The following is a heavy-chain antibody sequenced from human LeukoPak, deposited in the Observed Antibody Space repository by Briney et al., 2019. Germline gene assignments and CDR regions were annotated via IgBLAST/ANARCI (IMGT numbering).Heavy chain of an antibody. CDR2: IYYSGST. V-gene: IGHV4-30-4*01. CDR3: ASRRPPLPPDC. J-gene: IGHJ4*02. Sequence: SETLSLTCTVSGVSISSGDYYWSWIRQPPGKGLEWIGYIYYSGSTYYNPSLKSRVTISVDTSENQFSLKLSSVTAADTAVYYCASRRPPLPPDCWGQGALVTVSS. CDR1: GVSISSGDYY.